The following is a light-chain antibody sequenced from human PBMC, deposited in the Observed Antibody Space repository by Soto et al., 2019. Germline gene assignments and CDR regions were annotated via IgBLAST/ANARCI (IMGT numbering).Light chain of an antibody. Sequence: QSALTQPASVSGSTGQSITISCTGASSDVGGYNYVSWYQQQPGKAPKLMIYEVSNRPSGVSNRFSGSKSGNTASLTISGLQAEDEADYYCSSYTSSSTLYVFGTGTKVTVL. CDR1: SSDVGGYNY. J-gene: IGLJ1*01. CDR2: EVS. CDR3: SSYTSSSTLYV. V-gene: IGLV2-14*01.